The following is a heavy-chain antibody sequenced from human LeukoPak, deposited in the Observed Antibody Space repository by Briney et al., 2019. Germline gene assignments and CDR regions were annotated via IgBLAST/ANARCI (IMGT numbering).Heavy chain of an antibody. D-gene: IGHD6-6*01. CDR2: IYHSGST. CDR3: ARHIRESSSSSAWFDP. V-gene: IGHV4-38-2*01. CDR1: GYSISSGYY. J-gene: IGHJ5*02. Sequence: SETLSLTCAVSGYSISSGYYWGWIRQPPGKGLEWIGSIYHSGSTYYNPSLKSRVTISVDTSKNQFSLKLSSVTAADTAVYYCARHIRESSSSSAWFDPWGQGTLVTVSS.